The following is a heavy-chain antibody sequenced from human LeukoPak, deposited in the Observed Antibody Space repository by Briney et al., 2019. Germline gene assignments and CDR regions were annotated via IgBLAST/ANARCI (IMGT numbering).Heavy chain of an antibody. J-gene: IGHJ4*02. CDR2: LNPNSGGT. Sequence: GATVKVSCKASGYSFTDHYMHWVRQAPGQGLEWMGWLNPNSGGTNSAQMFRGRVTMTRDTSISTAYMELRGLRSDDTAVYYCARGGKNNYYQAFDYWGQGSLVTVSS. CDR3: ARGGKNNYYQAFDY. V-gene: IGHV1-2*02. CDR1: GYSFTDHY. D-gene: IGHD3-10*01.